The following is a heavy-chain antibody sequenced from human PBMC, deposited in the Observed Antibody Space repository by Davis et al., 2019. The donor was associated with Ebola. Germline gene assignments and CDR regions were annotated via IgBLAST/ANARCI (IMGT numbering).Heavy chain of an antibody. J-gene: IGHJ4*02. Sequence: MPGGPLRPSCPLLGCPTSSSNWWSWARQPPGKGLEWIGEIYHSGGTNYHPSLKSRVTISVDKSKNQFSLKLSSVTAADTAVYYCARTGVPNFWSGFIFDYWGQGTLVTVSS. CDR1: GCPTSSSNW. CDR3: ARTGVPNFWSGFIFDY. D-gene: IGHD3-3*01. CDR2: IYHSGGT. V-gene: IGHV4-4*02.